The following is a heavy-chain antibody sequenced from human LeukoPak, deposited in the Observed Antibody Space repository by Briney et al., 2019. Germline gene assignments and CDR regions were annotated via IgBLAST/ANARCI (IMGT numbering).Heavy chain of an antibody. V-gene: IGHV1-69*13. Sequence: SVKVSCRASGGSFNSYAISWVRQAPGQGLEWMGGIIPIFGTANYAQKFQGRVTITADESTTTAYMELSSLRSDDTAVYYCARGRDLGHCSSSSCYPNHHFDYWGQGTLVTVSS. CDR2: IIPIFGTA. CDR1: GGSFNSYA. CDR3: ARGRDLGHCSSSSCYPNHHFDY. J-gene: IGHJ4*02. D-gene: IGHD2-2*01.